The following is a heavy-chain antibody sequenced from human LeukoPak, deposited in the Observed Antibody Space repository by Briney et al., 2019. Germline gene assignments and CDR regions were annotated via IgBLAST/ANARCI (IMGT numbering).Heavy chain of an antibody. CDR3: ARGDYGDYDFRSVEREYYYYGMDV. CDR1: AGSFGGYY. J-gene: IGHJ6*04. CDR2: INHSGST. V-gene: IGHV4-34*01. Sequence: PETLSLTCAVYAGSFGGYYWSWIRQPPGDGLEWIGEINHSGSTNYNPSLKSRVTISVDTSKNQFSLKLSSVTAADTAVYYCARGDYGDYDFRSVEREYYYYGMDVWGKGTTVTVSS. D-gene: IGHD4-17*01.